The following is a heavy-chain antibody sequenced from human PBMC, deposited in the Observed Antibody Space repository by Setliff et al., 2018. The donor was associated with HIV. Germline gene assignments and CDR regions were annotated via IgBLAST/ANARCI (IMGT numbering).Heavy chain of an antibody. Sequence: RASVKVSCKASGYTFTSYGISWVRQALGQGLEWMGWISAYNGNTNYAQKLQGRVTMTTDTSTSTAYMELRSLRSDDTAVYYCARVPLSGSHLDYWGQGTLVTVSS. CDR3: ARVPLSGSHLDY. CDR1: GYTFTSYG. J-gene: IGHJ4*02. CDR2: ISAYNGNT. D-gene: IGHD1-26*01. V-gene: IGHV1-18*01.